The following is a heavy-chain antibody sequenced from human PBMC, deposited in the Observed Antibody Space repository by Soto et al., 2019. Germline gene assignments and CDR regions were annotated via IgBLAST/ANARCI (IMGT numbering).Heavy chain of an antibody. CDR1: GYTFISYY. Sequence: GASVKVSCKASGYTFISYYMHWVRQAPGQGLEWMGIINPTGGSTNYAQKFQGRVTMTRDTSTSTLYMELSSLKTEDTAVYYCTTDWRAIWAPFDNWGQGTLVTSPQ. CDR3: TTDWRAIWAPFDN. J-gene: IGHJ4*02. CDR2: INPTGGST. V-gene: IGHV1-46*01. D-gene: IGHD3-9*01.